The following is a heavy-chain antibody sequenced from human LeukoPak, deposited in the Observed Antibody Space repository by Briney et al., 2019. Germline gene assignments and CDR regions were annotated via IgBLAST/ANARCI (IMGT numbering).Heavy chain of an antibody. CDR3: ARDLNYGDNSVDQ. CDR2: ITGSGGST. D-gene: IGHD4-23*01. Sequence: QPGGSLRLSCAASGFTFSSYAMSWVRQAPGKGLEWVSAITGSGGSTYYADSVKGRFTISRDNAKNSLFLQMNSLRAEDTAIYYCARDLNYGDNSVDQWGQGTLVTVSS. V-gene: IGHV3-23*01. J-gene: IGHJ4*02. CDR1: GFTFSSYA.